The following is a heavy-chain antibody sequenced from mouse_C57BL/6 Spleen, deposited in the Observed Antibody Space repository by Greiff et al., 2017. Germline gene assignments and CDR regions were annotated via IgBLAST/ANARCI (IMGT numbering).Heavy chain of an antibody. Sequence: QVHVKQSGAELVKPGASVKLSCKASGYTFTSYWMQWVNQRPGQGLEWIGEIDPSDSYTNYNHKFKGKATWTVDTSSRTAYMQLSSLTSEDSAVYYCARGIYYGSSSRYYYAMDYWGQGTSVTVSS. J-gene: IGHJ4*01. CDR1: GYTFTSYW. CDR3: ARGIYYGSSSRYYYAMDY. D-gene: IGHD1-1*01. CDR2: IDPSDSYT. V-gene: IGHV1-50*01.